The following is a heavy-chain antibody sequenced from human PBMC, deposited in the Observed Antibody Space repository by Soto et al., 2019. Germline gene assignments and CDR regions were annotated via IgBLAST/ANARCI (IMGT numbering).Heavy chain of an antibody. V-gene: IGHV1-18*01. CDR2: ISAYNGNT. Sequence: VKVSCKASGGTFSSYTISWVRQAPGQGLEWMGWISAYNGNTNYAQKLQGRVTMTTDTSTSTAYMELRSLTSDDTAVYFCAKTFGYSYAIDYWGQGTLVTVSS. D-gene: IGHD5-18*01. J-gene: IGHJ4*02. CDR1: GGTFSSYT. CDR3: AKTFGYSYAIDY.